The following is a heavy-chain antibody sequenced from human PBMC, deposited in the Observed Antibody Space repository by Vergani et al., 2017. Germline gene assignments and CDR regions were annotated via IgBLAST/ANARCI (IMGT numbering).Heavy chain of an antibody. Sequence: EVQLVASGGGLVKPGGSLRLSCAASGFTFSSYSMNWVRQAPGKGLEWVSTLSASDRRTHYADSVKGRFTISRDMSKNTLFLHMNSLRPEDTAVYYCAKVGRSEVAGTFGAFDIWGQGTMVTVSS. CDR3: AKVGRSEVAGTFGAFDI. CDR1: GFTFSSYS. J-gene: IGHJ3*02. CDR2: LSASDRRT. V-gene: IGHV3-21*04. D-gene: IGHD6-19*01.